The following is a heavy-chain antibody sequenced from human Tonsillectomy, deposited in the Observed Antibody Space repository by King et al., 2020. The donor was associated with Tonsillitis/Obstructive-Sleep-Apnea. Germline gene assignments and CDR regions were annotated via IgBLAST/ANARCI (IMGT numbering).Heavy chain of an antibody. Sequence: VQLVESGGDVVQAGGSLRLSCAASGFTFRNYGMQWVRQAPGKGLEWVAVISYDGKAKIYADSVRGRFTISRDASKNTLSLQMNSLRVEDTALYDCAKESTPMSAQNFDYWGQGTLVTVYS. CDR1: GFTFRNYG. V-gene: IGHV3-30*18. J-gene: IGHJ4*02. CDR3: AKESTPMSAQNFDY. CDR2: ISYDGKAK. D-gene: IGHD5-18*01.